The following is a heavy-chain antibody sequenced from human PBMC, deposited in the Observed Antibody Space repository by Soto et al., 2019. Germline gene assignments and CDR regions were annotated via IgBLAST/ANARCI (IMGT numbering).Heavy chain of an antibody. Sequence: EVQLLESGGGLVQPGGSLRLSCAASGFTFSSYVMSWVRQAPGKGLEWVSAISGGHTTYYADSVKGRFTISRDNSKNTLYLQMNSLRAEDTALYYCVKDYESESYSGKYAIDSWGQGTLVSVST. D-gene: IGHD1-26*01. V-gene: IGHV3-23*01. CDR1: GFTFSSYV. CDR2: ISGGHTT. J-gene: IGHJ5*01. CDR3: VKDYESESYSGKYAIDS.